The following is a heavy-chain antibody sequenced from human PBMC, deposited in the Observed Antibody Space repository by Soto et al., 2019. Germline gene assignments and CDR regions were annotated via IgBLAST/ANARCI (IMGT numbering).Heavy chain of an antibody. CDR2: IKSKTDGGTT. CDR3: TKDINGKYYYDSSGDYYQHYYYYGMDV. CDR1: GFTFSNAW. V-gene: IGHV3-15*07. D-gene: IGHD3-22*01. J-gene: IGHJ6*04. Sequence: PGGSLRLSCAASGFTFSNAWMNWVRQAPGKGLEWVGRIKSKTDGGTTDYAAPVKGRFTISRDDSKNTLYLQMNSLKTEDTAVYHCTKDINGKYYYDSSGDYYQHYYYYGMDVWGKGTTVTVSS.